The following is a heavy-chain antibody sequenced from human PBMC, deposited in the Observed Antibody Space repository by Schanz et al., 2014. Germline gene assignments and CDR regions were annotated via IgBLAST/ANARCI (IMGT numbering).Heavy chain of an antibody. D-gene: IGHD5-12*01. CDR2: VCYDGSKK. CDR1: GFTFSSYG. Sequence: LVESGGGVVQPGRSLRLSCAASGFTFSSYGMHWVRQVPGKGLEWVAVVCYDGSKKYYADSVKGRFTTSRDNSKNTLYLQMNSLRAEDTALYYCAKDMGRGGYNWVFDSWGQGTLVTVSS. CDR3: AKDMGRGGYNWVFDS. J-gene: IGHJ5*01. V-gene: IGHV3-33*06.